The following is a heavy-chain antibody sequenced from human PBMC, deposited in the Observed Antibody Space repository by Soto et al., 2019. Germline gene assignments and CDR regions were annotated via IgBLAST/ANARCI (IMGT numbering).Heavy chain of an antibody. CDR3: AREGTPIDC. CDR2: ISAYNGNT. Sequence: QVQLVQSGAEVKKPGASVKVSCKTSGYTFTNVGLSWVRQAPVQGLEWMGWISAYNGNTNYAQNFQGRVTMTTDTSTNTAYMELSSLRSDDTAVYYCAREGTPIDCWGQGTLVTVSS. J-gene: IGHJ4*02. D-gene: IGHD2-15*01. CDR1: GYTFTNVG. V-gene: IGHV1-18*01.